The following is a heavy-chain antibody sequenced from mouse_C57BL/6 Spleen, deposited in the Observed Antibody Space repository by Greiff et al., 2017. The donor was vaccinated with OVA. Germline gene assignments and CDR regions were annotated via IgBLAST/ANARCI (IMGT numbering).Heavy chain of an antibody. V-gene: IGHV14-3*01. CDR3: ARPYYGSGCYAMDY. Sequence: VQLQQSVAELVRPGASVKLSCTASGFTIKNTYMHWVKQRPEQGLEWIGRIDPANGSTKYAPKFQGKATITADTSSNTAYLQLSSLTSEDTASYYCARPYYGSGCYAMDYWGQGTSVTVSA. CDR1: GFTIKNTY. CDR2: IDPANGST. J-gene: IGHJ4*01. D-gene: IGHD1-1*01.